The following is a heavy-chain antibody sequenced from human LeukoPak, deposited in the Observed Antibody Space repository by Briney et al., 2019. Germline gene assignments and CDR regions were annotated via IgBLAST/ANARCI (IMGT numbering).Heavy chain of an antibody. D-gene: IGHD2-2*01. CDR3: ARFSSDCSTASCYLTY. V-gene: IGHV4-59*11. CDR1: GGSFSSHY. Sequence: SETLSLTCAVYGGSFSSHYWSWIRQPPGKGLELIGHIFSTGTTFYNPSLSGRVSISLDTSRDQFSLKLTSVTAADTAVYYCARFSSDCSTASCYLTYWGQGTLVTVSS. CDR2: IFSTGTT. J-gene: IGHJ4*02.